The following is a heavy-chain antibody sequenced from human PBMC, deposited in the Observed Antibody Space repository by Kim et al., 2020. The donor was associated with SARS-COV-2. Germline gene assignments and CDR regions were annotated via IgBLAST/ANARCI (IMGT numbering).Heavy chain of an antibody. J-gene: IGHJ6*02. D-gene: IGHD3-10*01. V-gene: IGHV4-34*01. Sequence: SPSLESRVTISVDTSKNQFSLKLSSVTAADTAVYYCASPGDYYGSGSYVVWGQGTTVTVSS. CDR3: ASPGDYYGSGSYVV.